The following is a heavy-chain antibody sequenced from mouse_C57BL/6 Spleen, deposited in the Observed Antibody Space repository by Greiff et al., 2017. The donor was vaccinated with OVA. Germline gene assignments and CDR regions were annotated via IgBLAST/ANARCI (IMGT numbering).Heavy chain of an antibody. D-gene: IGHD2-2*01. Sequence: QVHVKQSGAELVRPGTSVKMSCKASGYTFTNYWIGWAKQRPGHGLEWIGDIYPGGGYTNYNEKFKGKATLTADKSSSTAYMQFSSLTSEDSAIYYCARWHYGYDGAWFAYWGQGTLVTVSA. J-gene: IGHJ3*01. CDR2: IYPGGGYT. CDR3: ARWHYGYDGAWFAY. V-gene: IGHV1-63*01. CDR1: GYTFTNYW.